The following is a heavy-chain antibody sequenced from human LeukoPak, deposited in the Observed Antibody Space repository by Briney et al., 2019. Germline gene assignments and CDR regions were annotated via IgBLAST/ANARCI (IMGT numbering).Heavy chain of an antibody. CDR1: GGSISSYY. J-gene: IGHJ4*02. V-gene: IGHV4-59*01. D-gene: IGHD4-17*01. CDR3: ARDSLVGDHIDY. Sequence: SETLSLTCTVSGGSISSYYWSWIRQPPGKGLEWIGYIYYSGSTNYNPSLKSRVTISVDTSKNQFSLKLSSVTAADTAVYYCARDSLVGDHIDYWGQGTLVTVSS. CDR2: IYYSGST.